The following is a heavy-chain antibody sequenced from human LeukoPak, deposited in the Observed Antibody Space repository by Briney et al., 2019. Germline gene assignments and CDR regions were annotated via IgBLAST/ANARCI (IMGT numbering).Heavy chain of an antibody. CDR2: IWYDGSNK. CDR3: ARGPVVVTAILFDY. D-gene: IGHD2-21*02. V-gene: IGHV3-33*01. J-gene: IGHJ4*02. CDR1: GFTFSTYG. Sequence: GGSLRLSCAASGFTFSTYGMHWVRQAPGKGLEWVAVIWYDGSNKYYADSVKGRFTISRDNAKNSLYLQMNSLRAEDTAVYYCARGPVVVTAILFDYWGQGTLVTVSS.